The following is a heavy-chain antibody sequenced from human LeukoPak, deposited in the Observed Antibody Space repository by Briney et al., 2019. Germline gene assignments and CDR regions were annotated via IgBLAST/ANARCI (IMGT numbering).Heavy chain of an antibody. Sequence: SETLSLTCTVSGGSISSGSYYWSWIRQPAGKGLEWIGRIYTNGSTNYNPSLKSRVTISVDTSKNQFSLKLSSVTAADTAVYYCARVGEDIVVVPAAIRGSYYYYYMDVWGKGTTVTVSS. D-gene: IGHD2-2*02. CDR2: IYTNGST. V-gene: IGHV4-61*02. CDR1: GGSISSGSYY. CDR3: ARVGEDIVVVPAAIRGSYYYYYMDV. J-gene: IGHJ6*03.